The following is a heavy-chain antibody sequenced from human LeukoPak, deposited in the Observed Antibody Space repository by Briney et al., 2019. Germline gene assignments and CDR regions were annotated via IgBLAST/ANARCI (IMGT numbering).Heavy chain of an antibody. Sequence: PGGSLRLSCAASGFTFSSYAMSWVRQAPGKGLEWVSAISGSGGSTYYADSVKGRFAISRDNSKNTLYLQMNSLRAEDTAVYYCATLSGSYGDAFDIWGQGTMVTVSS. J-gene: IGHJ3*02. D-gene: IGHD1-26*01. CDR1: GFTFSSYA. V-gene: IGHV3-23*01. CDR2: ISGSGGST. CDR3: ATLSGSYGDAFDI.